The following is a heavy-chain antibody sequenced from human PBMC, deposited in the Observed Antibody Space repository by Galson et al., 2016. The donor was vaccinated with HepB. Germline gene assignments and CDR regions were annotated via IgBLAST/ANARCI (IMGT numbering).Heavy chain of an antibody. CDR3: AREDRDDNYYYYGMDV. J-gene: IGHJ6*02. V-gene: IGHV3-33*01. Sequence: SLRLSCAASGFTFSRYGMHWVRQAPGKGLEWVAVMWYDGSNKYYADSVKGRFTISRDNSKNTLYLQMNSLRAEDTAVYYCAREDRDDNYYYYGMDVWGQGTTVTVSS. CDR2: MWYDGSNK. D-gene: IGHD5-24*01. CDR1: GFTFSRYG.